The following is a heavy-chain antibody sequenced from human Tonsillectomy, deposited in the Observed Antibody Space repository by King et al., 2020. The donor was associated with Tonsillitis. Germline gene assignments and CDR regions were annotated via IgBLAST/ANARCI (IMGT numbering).Heavy chain of an antibody. CDR3: ARELVVVTATGVKLVWFDP. D-gene: IGHD2-15*01. J-gene: IGHJ5*02. V-gene: IGHV4-38-2*02. CDR1: NYSISSGYY. CDR2: IYHSGST. Sequence: QLQESGPGLVKPSETLSLTCTVSNYSISSGYYWGWIRQPPGKGLDCIGSIYHSGSTYYNPSLKSRVTISVDTSKNQFSLRPSSVTAADTAVYYCARELVVVTATGVKLVWFDPWGQGTLVTVSS.